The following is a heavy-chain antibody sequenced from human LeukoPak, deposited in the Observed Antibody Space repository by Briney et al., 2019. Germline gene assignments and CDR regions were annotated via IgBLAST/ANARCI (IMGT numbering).Heavy chain of an antibody. D-gene: IGHD1-26*01. Sequence: GGSLRLSCAASGFTVSSNYMSWVRQAPGKGLEWVSVIYSGGSTYYTDSVTGRFTISRDNSKNTLYLQMNSLRAEDTAVYYCARDSGELSAIDYWGQGTLVTVSS. CDR1: GFTVSSNY. CDR3: ARDSGELSAIDY. CDR2: IYSGGST. V-gene: IGHV3-53*01. J-gene: IGHJ4*02.